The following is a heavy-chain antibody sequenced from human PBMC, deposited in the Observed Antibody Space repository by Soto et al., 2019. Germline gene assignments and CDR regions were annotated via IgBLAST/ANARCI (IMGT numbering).Heavy chain of an antibody. J-gene: IGHJ3*02. CDR3: ARDYYDSSGIWAPEDAFDI. CDR2: ISAYNGNT. V-gene: IGHV1-18*04. CDR1: GDTFTSYG. Sequence: ASVKVSWNASGDTFTSYGISWVRQAPGQGVEWMGWISAYNGNTNYAQKLQCRVTMTTDTSTSTAYMELRSLRSGDTAVYYCARDYYDSSGIWAPEDAFDIWGQGTMVAV. D-gene: IGHD3-22*01.